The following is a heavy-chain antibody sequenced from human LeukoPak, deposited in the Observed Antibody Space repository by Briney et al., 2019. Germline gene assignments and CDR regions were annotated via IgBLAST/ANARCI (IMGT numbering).Heavy chain of an antibody. CDR1: GFTFSSYW. V-gene: IGHV3-7*01. CDR3: ARGNHVQQWLETLFDY. Sequence: PGGSLRLSYAASGFTFSSYWMSWVRQAPGKGLEWVANIKQDGSEKYYVDSVKGRFTISRDNAKNSLYLQMNSLRDEDTAVYYCARGNHVQQWLETLFDYWGQGTLVTVSS. D-gene: IGHD6-19*01. J-gene: IGHJ4*02. CDR2: IKQDGSEK.